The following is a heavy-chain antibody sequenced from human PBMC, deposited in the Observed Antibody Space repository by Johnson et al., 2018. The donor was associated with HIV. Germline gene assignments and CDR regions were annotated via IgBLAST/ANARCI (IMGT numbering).Heavy chain of an antibody. CDR3: ARERGISGGTLDI. J-gene: IGHJ3*02. CDR2: IYSGGNT. D-gene: IGHD2-15*01. Sequence: VQLVESGGGLVQPGGSLRLSCAASGFTVSSNYMSWVRQAPGKGLEWVSVIYSGGNTYYADSVKGRFTISRDNSKNTLYLQMNSLRVEDTAVYYCARERGISGGTLDIWGQGTMVTVSS. CDR1: GFTVSSNY. V-gene: IGHV3-66*01.